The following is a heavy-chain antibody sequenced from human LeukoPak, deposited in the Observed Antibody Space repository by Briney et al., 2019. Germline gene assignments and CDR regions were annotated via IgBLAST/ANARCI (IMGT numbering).Heavy chain of an antibody. J-gene: IGHJ6*02. Sequence: EASVKVSCKASGGTFSSYAISWVRQAPGQGLEWMGRIIPILGIANYAQKFQGRVTITADKSTSTAYMELSSLRSEDTAVYYCARSIVVVPAAMFGIYYYYGMDVWGQGTTVTVSS. D-gene: IGHD2-2*01. CDR3: ARSIVVVPAAMFGIYYYYGMDV. V-gene: IGHV1-69*04. CDR2: IIPILGIA. CDR1: GGTFSSYA.